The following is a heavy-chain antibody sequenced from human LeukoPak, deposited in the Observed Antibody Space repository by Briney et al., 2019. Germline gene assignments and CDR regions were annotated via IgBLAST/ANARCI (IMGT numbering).Heavy chain of an antibody. CDR3: ARDYYDSSGYYYV. CDR2: IYSGGST. J-gene: IGHJ4*02. D-gene: IGHD3-22*01. V-gene: IGHV3-53*01. Sequence: GGSLRLSCAASGFTFNTYWMSWVRQAPGKGLEWVSVIYSGGSTYYADSVKGRFTISRDNSKNTLYLQMNSLRAEDTAVYYCARDYYDSSGYYYVWGQGTLVTVSS. CDR1: GFTFNTYW.